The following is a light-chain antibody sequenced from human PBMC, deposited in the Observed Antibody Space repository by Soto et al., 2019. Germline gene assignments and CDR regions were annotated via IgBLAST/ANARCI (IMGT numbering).Light chain of an antibody. CDR3: GTWDTSLSADV. CDR2: GTN. V-gene: IGLV1-51*02. J-gene: IGLJ1*01. Sequence: QSVLTQPPSVSAAPGQKVTISCFGSSSDIGNNYVSWYQHLPGTAPKLLIYGTNKRHSGIPDRFSGSKSGTSATLDITGLQAGDEADYYCGTWDTSLSADVFGTGTKVTVL. CDR1: SSDIGNNY.